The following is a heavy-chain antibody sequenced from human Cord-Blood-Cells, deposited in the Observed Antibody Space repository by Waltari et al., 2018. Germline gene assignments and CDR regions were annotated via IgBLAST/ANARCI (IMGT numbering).Heavy chain of an antibody. CDR2: ISNEGSNK. Sequence: QVQLVGYGGRVVQPGRSLRLYCAAPGFTLRSYAIHWVGPAPGKGIEWVAVISNEGSNKYYADSVKGRFTISRDNSKNTLYLQMNSLRAEDTAVYYWARDMADAFDIWGQGTMVTVPS. V-gene: IGHV3-30*01. J-gene: IGHJ3*02. CDR1: GFTLRSYA. CDR3: ARDMADAFDI.